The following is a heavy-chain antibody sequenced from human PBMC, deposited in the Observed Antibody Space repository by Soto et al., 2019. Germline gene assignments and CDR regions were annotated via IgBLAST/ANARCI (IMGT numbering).Heavy chain of an antibody. CDR3: AREEGGDYGVSFDY. CDR2: ISYDGSNK. D-gene: IGHD4-17*01. CDR1: GFTFSSYA. V-gene: IGHV3-30-3*01. Sequence: GGSLRLSCAASGFTFSSYAMHWVRQAPGKGPEWVAVISYDGSNKYYADSVKGRFTISRDNSKNTLYLQMNSLRAEDTAVYHCAREEGGDYGVSFDYWGQGTLVTVSS. J-gene: IGHJ4*02.